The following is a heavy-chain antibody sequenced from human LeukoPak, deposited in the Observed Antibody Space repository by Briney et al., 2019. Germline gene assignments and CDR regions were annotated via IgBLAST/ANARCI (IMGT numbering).Heavy chain of an antibody. D-gene: IGHD3-3*01. V-gene: IGHV1-3*01. CDR2: INAGNGNT. CDR3: ARVPISWSGHHFDY. Sequence: ASVKVSCKASGYTFTSYAMHWVRQAPGQRLEWMGWINAGNGNTKYTQKFQGRVTITRDTSASTAYMELSSLRSEDTAVYYCARVPISWSGHHFDYWGQGTLVTVSS. J-gene: IGHJ4*02. CDR1: GYTFTSYA.